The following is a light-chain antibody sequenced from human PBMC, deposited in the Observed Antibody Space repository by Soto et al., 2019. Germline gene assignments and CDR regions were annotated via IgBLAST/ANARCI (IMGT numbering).Light chain of an antibody. J-gene: IGKJ4*01. Sequence: DIQMTQSPSTLSASVGDTVTITCRASQSISSWLAWYQQKPGKVPKSLIYAATNLQSGVPSRFSGSGGGTDFSLTISSLQPEDVATYYCQHYQRYPPSFGGGTKLEIK. CDR3: QHYQRYPPS. CDR2: AAT. CDR1: QSISSW. V-gene: IGKV1D-16*01.